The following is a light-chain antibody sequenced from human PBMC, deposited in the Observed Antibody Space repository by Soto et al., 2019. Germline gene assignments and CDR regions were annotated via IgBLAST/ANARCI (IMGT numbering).Light chain of an antibody. V-gene: IGKV1-5*03. J-gene: IGKJ5*01. CDR2: KAS. CDR1: QTISSW. Sequence: DIQMTQSPSTLSGSVGDRVTITCRASQTISSWLAWYQQKPGKAPKLLIYKASTLKSGVPSRFSGSGSGTEFTLTISSLQPDDFATYYCQQINSYPHFGQGTRLEIK. CDR3: QQINSYPH.